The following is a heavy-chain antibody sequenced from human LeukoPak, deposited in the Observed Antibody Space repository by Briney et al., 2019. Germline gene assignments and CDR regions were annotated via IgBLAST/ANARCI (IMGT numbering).Heavy chain of an antibody. CDR2: ISNGGGST. J-gene: IGHJ6*02. V-gene: IGHV3-23*01. D-gene: IGHD5-12*01. CDR1: GFTFSSYA. CDR3: AKARDIGTYYYYAMDV. Sequence: PGGSLRLSCAASGFTFSSYAMSWVRQTPGKGLEWVSAISNGGGSTYYADSVKGRFTISRDNSKDTLNLQMNSLRADDTAVYYCAKARDIGTYYYYAMDVWGQGATVTVSS.